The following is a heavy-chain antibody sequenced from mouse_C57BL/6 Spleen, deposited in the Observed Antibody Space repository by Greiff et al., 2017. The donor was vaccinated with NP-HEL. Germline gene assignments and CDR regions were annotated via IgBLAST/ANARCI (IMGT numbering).Heavy chain of an antibody. J-gene: IGHJ1*03. Sequence: EVMLVESGGGLVKPGGSLKLSCAASGFTFSSYTMSWVRQTPEKRLEWVATISGGGGNTYYPDSVKGRFTISRDNAKNTLYLQMSSLRSEDTALYYCARHGPMDYGSSYWYFDVWGTGTTVTVSS. CDR3: ARHGPMDYGSSYWYFDV. D-gene: IGHD1-1*01. V-gene: IGHV5-9*01. CDR1: GFTFSSYT. CDR2: ISGGGGNT.